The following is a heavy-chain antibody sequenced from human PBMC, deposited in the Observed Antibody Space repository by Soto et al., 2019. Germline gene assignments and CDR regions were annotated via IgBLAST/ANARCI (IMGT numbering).Heavy chain of an antibody. D-gene: IGHD6-13*01. V-gene: IGHV3-30*18. CDR1: GFTFSSYG. Sequence: GGSLRLSCAASGFTFSSYGMHWVRQAPGKGLEWVAVISYDGSNKYYADSVKGRFTISRDNSKNTLYLQMNSLRAEDTAVYYCAKDRGPSSSSYWYFDLWGRGTLVTAPQ. CDR2: ISYDGSNK. CDR3: AKDRGPSSSSYWYFDL. J-gene: IGHJ2*01.